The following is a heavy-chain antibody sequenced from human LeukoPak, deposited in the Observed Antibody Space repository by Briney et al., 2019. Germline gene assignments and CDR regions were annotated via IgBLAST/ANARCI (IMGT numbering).Heavy chain of an antibody. D-gene: IGHD1-26*01. V-gene: IGHV1-18*01. CDR1: GYTFTSYC. CDR3: ARVGATDWFDP. CDR2: ISSYNGNT. Sequence: ASVKVFCKASGYTFTSYCISWVRQAPGQGLEWMGWISSYNGNTNYAQKLQGRVTMTADTSTSTAYMELRSLRSDDTAVYYCARVGATDWFDPWGQGTLVTVSS. J-gene: IGHJ5*02.